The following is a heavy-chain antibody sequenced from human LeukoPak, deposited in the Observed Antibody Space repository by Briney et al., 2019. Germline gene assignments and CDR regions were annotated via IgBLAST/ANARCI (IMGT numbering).Heavy chain of an antibody. CDR2: INHSGST. CDR3: ARGDHSSGWRDFDY. D-gene: IGHD6-19*01. CDR1: GGSISSYY. Sequence: SETLSLTCTVSGGSISSYYWSWIRQPAGKGLEWIGEINHSGSTNYNPSLKSRVTISVDTSKNQFSLKLSSVTAADTAVYYCARGDHSSGWRDFDYWGQGTLVTVSS. V-gene: IGHV4-34*01. J-gene: IGHJ4*02.